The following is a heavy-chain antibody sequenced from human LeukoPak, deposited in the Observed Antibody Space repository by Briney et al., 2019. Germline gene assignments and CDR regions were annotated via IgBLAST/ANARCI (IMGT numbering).Heavy chain of an antibody. CDR1: GFTFSSYG. J-gene: IGHJ4*02. CDR3: AKDVGYYDSSGYWRYFDY. CDR2: ISYDGSNK. V-gene: IGHV3-30*18. D-gene: IGHD3-22*01. Sequence: GGSLRLSCAASGFTFSSYGTHWVRQAPGKGLEWVAVISYDGSNKYYADSVKGRFTISRDNSKNTLYLQMNSLRAEDTAVYYCAKDVGYYDSSGYWRYFDYWGQGTLVTVSS.